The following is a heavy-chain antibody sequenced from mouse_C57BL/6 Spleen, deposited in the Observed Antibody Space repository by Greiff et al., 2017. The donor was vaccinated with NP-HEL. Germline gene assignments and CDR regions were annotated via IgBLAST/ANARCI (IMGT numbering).Heavy chain of an antibody. CDR3: ARRRYSGSSYDFDY. V-gene: IGHV1-72*01. CDR2: IDPNSGGT. CDR1: GYTFTSYW. D-gene: IGHD1-1*01. J-gene: IGHJ2*01. Sequence: QVQLQQPGAELVKHGASVTLSCKASGYTFTSYWMHWVKQRPGRGLEWIGRIDPNSGGTKYNEKFKSKATLTVDKPSSTAYMQLSSVTSDDSAVYYCARRRYSGSSYDFDYGGQGTTLTVSS.